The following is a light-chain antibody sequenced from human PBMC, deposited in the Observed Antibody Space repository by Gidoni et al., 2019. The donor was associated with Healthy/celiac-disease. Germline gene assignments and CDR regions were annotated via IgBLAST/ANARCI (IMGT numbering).Light chain of an antibody. V-gene: IGKV3-11*01. J-gene: IGKJ3*01. CDR1: QSVSSY. CDR2: DAS. Sequence: IVLTQSPATLSLSPGERAPLSCRASQSVSSYLAWYQQKPGQAPRLLIYDASNRATGIPARFSGSGSGTDFTLTISSLEPEDFAVYYCQQRSNWPPIFTFGPGTKVDIK. CDR3: QQRSNWPPIFT.